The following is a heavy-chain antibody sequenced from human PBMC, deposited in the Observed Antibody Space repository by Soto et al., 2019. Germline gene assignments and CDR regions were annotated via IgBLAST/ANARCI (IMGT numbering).Heavy chain of an antibody. CDR3: ARDLDDSSGPNYYSYGMDV. Sequence: ASVKVSCKASGYTFTSYYMHWVRQAPGQGLEWMGIINPSGGSTSYAQKFQGRVTMTRDTSTSTVYVELSSLRSEDTAVYYCARDLDDSSGPNYYSYGMDVWGQGTTVTVSS. J-gene: IGHJ6*02. CDR1: GYTFTSYY. V-gene: IGHV1-46*01. CDR2: INPSGGST. D-gene: IGHD3-22*01.